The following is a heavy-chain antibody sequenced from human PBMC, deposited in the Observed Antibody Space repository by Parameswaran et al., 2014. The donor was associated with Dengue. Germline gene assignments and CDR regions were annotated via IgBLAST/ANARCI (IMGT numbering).Heavy chain of an antibody. J-gene: IGHJ3*02. CDR3: ARDPAGEWFGEDAFDI. Sequence: ASVKVSCKASGYTFTSYYMHWVRQAPGQGLEWMGIINPSGGSTSYAQKFQGRVTMTRDTSTSTVYMELSSLRSEDTAVYYCARDPAGEWFGEDAFDIWGQGTMVTVSS. D-gene: IGHD3-10*01. V-gene: IGHV1-46*01. CDR1: GYTFTSYY. CDR2: INPSGGST.